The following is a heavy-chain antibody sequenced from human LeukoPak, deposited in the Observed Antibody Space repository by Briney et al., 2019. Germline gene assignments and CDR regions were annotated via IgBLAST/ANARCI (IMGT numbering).Heavy chain of an antibody. Sequence: PSETLSLTCAVYSGSFSGYYWSWIRQPPGKGLEWIGEINHSGSTNYNPSLKSRVTISVDTSKNQFSLNLSSVTAADTAVYYCARGGWELHNPSYRLFDYWGQGTLVTVSS. J-gene: IGHJ4*02. D-gene: IGHD1-26*01. CDR3: ARGGWELHNPSYRLFDY. CDR2: INHSGST. V-gene: IGHV4-34*01. CDR1: SGSFSGYY.